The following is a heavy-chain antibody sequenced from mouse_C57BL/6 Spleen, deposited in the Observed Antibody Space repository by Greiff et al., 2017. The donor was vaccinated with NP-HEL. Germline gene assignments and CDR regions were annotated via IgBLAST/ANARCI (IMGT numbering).Heavy chain of an antibody. CDR1: GYAFSSYW. D-gene: IGHD2-5*01. Sequence: QVQLKESGAELVKPGASVKISCKASGYAFSSYWMNWVKQRPGKGLEWIGQIYPGDGDTNYNGKFKGKATLTADKSSSTAYMQLSSLTSEDSAVYFCARPPYYSNTAGYAMDYWGQGTSVTVSS. CDR2: IYPGDGDT. J-gene: IGHJ4*01. CDR3: ARPPYYSNTAGYAMDY. V-gene: IGHV1-80*01.